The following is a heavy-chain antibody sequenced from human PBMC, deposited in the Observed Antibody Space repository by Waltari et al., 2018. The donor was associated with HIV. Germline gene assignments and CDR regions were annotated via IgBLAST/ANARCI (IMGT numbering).Heavy chain of an antibody. J-gene: IGHJ4*02. Sequence: EVQLVAYGGGLIQRGVSLRTSCRPSGFTSRSYSMNWVRQAPGEGLEWLAYMSDDTRYPYYADSVKGRFTISRDNAEDSVYLQMTNLRVEDTAVYYCVRDYKWAFDYWGQGTRVTVSS. CDR2: MSDDTRYP. V-gene: IGHV3-48*01. CDR3: VRDYKWAFDY. CDR1: GFTSRSYS. D-gene: IGHD1-20*01.